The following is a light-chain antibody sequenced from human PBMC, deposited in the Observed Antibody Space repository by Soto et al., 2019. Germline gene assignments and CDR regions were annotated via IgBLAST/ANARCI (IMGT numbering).Light chain of an antibody. CDR3: QQYNSRET. CDR2: RAS. Sequence: DIHMTQSPSTLSASVGDRVTIACRASQNVYDWLAWYQQKPGKAPKLLIYRASSLESGVPSRFSASGFGTEFTLTISSLQPDDFATYYCQQYNSRETFGQGTKVEIK. J-gene: IGKJ1*01. CDR1: QNVYDW. V-gene: IGKV1-5*03.